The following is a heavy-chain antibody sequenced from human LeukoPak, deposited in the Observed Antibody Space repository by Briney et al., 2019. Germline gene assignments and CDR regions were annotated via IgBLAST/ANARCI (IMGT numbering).Heavy chain of an antibody. CDR1: GFTFSDYY. CDR3: ARVSSVNGNGDAFDI. Sequence: PGGSLRLSCAASGFTFSDYYMSWIRQAPGKGLEWVSYISSSGSTIYYADSVKGRFTISRDNAKNSLYLQMNSLKVEDTAVYYCARVSSVNGNGDAFDIWGQGTMVAVSS. CDR2: ISSSGSTI. J-gene: IGHJ3*02. V-gene: IGHV3-11*04. D-gene: IGHD4-23*01.